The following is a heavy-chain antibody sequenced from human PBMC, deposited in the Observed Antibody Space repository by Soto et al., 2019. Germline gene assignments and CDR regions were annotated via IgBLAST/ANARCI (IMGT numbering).Heavy chain of an antibody. CDR3: ARGQFHHVSNYYYALDV. J-gene: IGHJ6*02. CDR1: GGTFSSYA. V-gene: IGHV1-69*01. CDR2: FIPMFNRP. Sequence: QVRLVQSGAEVKKPGSSVKVSCKASGGTFSSYAISWVRQAPGQGLEWMGGFIPMFNRPHSARKFQGRVTITADESTSTAYMDLSSLRSEYTAVYYCARGQFHHVSNYYYALDVGGQGTTVTVSS.